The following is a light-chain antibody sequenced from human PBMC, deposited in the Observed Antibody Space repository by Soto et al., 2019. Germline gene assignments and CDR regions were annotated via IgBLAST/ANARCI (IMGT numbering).Light chain of an antibody. CDR1: SSDVGTYNL. CDR3: CSYATINTFV. J-gene: IGLJ1*01. CDR2: EDN. V-gene: IGLV2-23*02. Sequence: LTQPASVSGSPGQSITISCTGTSSDVGTYNLVSWYQQHPGKAPKLLISEDNKRPSGVSNRFSGSKSGNTASLSISGLQAEDEADYYCCSYATINTFVFGTGTKVTVL.